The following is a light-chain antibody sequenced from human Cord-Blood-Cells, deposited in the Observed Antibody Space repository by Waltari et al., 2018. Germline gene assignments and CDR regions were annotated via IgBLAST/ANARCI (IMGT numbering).Light chain of an antibody. J-gene: IGKJ4*01. CDR1: QSISSY. CDR3: QQSYSTPLT. CDR2: AAS. Sequence: DIQMTQSPSSLSASVGDRVTITCRANQSISSYLNWYQQKPGKAPKLLIYAASSLQSGVPSRFSGSGAATDFTLTISILQPEDFATYYCQQSYSTPLTFGGGTKVEIK. V-gene: IGKV1-39*01.